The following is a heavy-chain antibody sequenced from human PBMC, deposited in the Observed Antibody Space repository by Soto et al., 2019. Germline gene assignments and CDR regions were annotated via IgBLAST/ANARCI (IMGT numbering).Heavy chain of an antibody. Sequence: QLQLVESGGGVVQPGRSLRLSCAASGFTFSNYIMHWVRQAPGKGLEWVAFISYDGSNNDYADSVKGRFTISRDNSKNTLYLQLSSLRPEDTAVYYCAGGDTYYAMGVWGQGTTVTVSS. CDR3: AGGDTYYAMGV. J-gene: IGHJ6*02. CDR2: ISYDGSNN. D-gene: IGHD5-18*01. CDR1: GFTFSNYI. V-gene: IGHV3-30-3*01.